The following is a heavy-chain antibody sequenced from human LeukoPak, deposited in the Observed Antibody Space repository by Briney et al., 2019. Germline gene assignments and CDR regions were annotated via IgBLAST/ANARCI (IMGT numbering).Heavy chain of an antibody. Sequence: GGSLRLSCAASGFTFSSYSMNWVRQAPGKGLEWVSYTSSSSSTIYYADSVKGRFTISRDNAKNSLYLQMNSLRAEDTAVYYCARDPTYYYGSGIDYWGQGTLVTVSS. CDR3: ARDPTYYYGSGIDY. V-gene: IGHV3-48*01. D-gene: IGHD3-10*01. CDR1: GFTFSSYS. CDR2: TSSSSSTI. J-gene: IGHJ4*02.